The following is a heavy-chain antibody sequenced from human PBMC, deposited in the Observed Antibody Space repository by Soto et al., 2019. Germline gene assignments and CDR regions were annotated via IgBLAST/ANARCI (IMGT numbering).Heavy chain of an antibody. D-gene: IGHD5-12*01. J-gene: IGHJ4*02. CDR2: IYPGDSDT. V-gene: IGHV5-51*01. CDR3: ARGPRSGYFYIGF. Sequence: GASLKISCKGSGYSFTNYWIGWVRQTPGKGLEWMGIIYPGDSDTRYSPSFQGQVTISADKSTSTAFLHWSSLKASDTAMYYCARGPRSGYFYIGFWGQGTQVTVSS. CDR1: GYSFTNYW.